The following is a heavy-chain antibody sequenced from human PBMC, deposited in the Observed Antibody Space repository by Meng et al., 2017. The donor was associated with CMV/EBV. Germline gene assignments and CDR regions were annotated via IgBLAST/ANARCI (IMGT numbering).Heavy chain of an antibody. Sequence: QGQVVQSGAKVKKPGASVKVSCKASGGTFRSYAISWVRQAPGQGLEWMGGIIPIFGTANYAQKFQGRVTITADESTSTAYMELSSLRSEDTAVYYCARRGSYYGSGSYYNWFDPWGQGTLVTVSS. D-gene: IGHD3-10*01. CDR2: IIPIFGTA. J-gene: IGHJ5*02. V-gene: IGHV1-69*12. CDR3: ARRGSYYGSGSYYNWFDP. CDR1: GGTFRSYA.